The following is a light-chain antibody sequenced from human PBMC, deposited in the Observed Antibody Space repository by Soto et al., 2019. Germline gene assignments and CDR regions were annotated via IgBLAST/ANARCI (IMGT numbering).Light chain of an antibody. J-gene: IGKJ2*01. CDR1: QSVGSSY. CDR3: QQSGTSPYT. CDR2: GAS. V-gene: IGKV3-20*01. Sequence: EIVLTQSAGTLSLSPGERATLSYRASQSVGSSYLAWYQQKPGQAPRLLIYGASSRATGIPDRFSGSGSGTDFTLTISRLEPEDFAVYYCQQSGTSPYTFGPGTKLEIK.